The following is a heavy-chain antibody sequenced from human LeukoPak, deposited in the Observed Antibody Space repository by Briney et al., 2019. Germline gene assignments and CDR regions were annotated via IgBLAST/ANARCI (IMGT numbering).Heavy chain of an antibody. CDR2: ISTYNGNT. CDR3: ARPAKGAYYYYYMDV. D-gene: IGHD2-2*01. V-gene: IGHV1-18*01. J-gene: IGHJ6*03. CDR1: DYTLLTYG. Sequence: ASVKVSCKASDYTLLTYGITWVRQAPGQGLEWMGWISTYNGNTHYAQKLQGRVTMTTGTSTRTAYLELRSLTSNDTGIYYCARPAKGAYYYYYMDVWGRGTTVAVSS.